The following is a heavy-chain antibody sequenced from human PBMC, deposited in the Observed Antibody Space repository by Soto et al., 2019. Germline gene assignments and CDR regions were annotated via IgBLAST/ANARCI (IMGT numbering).Heavy chain of an antibody. V-gene: IGHV1-69*12. CDR3: ATYYPSLEHYISANYGYFDF. J-gene: IGHJ4*02. CDR1: GGTSRNYV. CDR2: LIPSFGTP. Sequence: QVQLVQSGPEIKKPGSSVKVSCKDSGGTSRNYVISWVRQAPGQGIEWMGGLIPSFGTPTYAQKFQGWVIIAAADSTSAAYMALRSLTSEVTAVYYCATYYPSLEHYISANYGYFDFWGLGAVVTVSS. D-gene: IGHD3-22*01.